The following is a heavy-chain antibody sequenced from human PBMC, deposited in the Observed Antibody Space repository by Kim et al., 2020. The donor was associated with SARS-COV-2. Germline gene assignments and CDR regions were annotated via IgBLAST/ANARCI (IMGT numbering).Heavy chain of an antibody. D-gene: IGHD3-22*01. J-gene: IGHJ3*02. V-gene: IGHV3-33*01. CDR3: ARDRVFWDYDSSGAHAFDI. CDR1: GFTFSSYG. CDR2: IWYDGSNK. Sequence: GGSLRLSCAASGFTFSSYGMHWVRQAPGKGLEWVAVIWYDGSNKYYADSVKGRFTISRDNSKNTLYLQMNSLRAEDTTVYYCARDRVFWDYDSSGAHAFDIWGQGTMVTVSS.